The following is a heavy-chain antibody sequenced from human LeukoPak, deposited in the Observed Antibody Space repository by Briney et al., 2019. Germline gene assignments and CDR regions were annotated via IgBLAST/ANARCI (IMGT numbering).Heavy chain of an antibody. V-gene: IGHV1-8*03. J-gene: IGHJ4*02. CDR3: ARGLGLKQQLVPGY. D-gene: IGHD6-13*01. CDR1: GYTFTSYD. CDR2: MNPNSGNT. Sequence: ASVKVSCKASGYTFTSYDINWVRQATGQGLEWMGWMNPNSGNTGYAQKFQGRVTITRNTSISTAYMELSSLRSEDTAVYYCARGLGLKQQLVPGYWGQGTLVTVSS.